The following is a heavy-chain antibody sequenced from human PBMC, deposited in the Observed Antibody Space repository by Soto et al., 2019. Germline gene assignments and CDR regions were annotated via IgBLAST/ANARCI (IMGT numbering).Heavy chain of an antibody. Sequence: VKVSCKVSGYTLTELSMHWVRQAPGKGLERMGGFDPEDGETIYAQKFQGRVTMTEDTSTDTAYMELSSLRSEDTAVYYCATEAKSGYGSFDYWGQGTLVTVSS. CDR1: GYTLTELS. V-gene: IGHV1-24*01. CDR3: ATEAKSGYGSFDY. J-gene: IGHJ4*02. CDR2: FDPEDGET. D-gene: IGHD3-10*01.